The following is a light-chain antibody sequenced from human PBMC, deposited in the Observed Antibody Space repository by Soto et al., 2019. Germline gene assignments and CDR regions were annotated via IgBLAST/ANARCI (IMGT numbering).Light chain of an antibody. CDR1: QSVSSY. Sequence: EIVLTQSPATLSLSPGERATLSCRASQSVSSYLAWYQQKPGQAPRLLIYDASNRATGIPARFSGSGSGTDFTLTTSSLEPEDFAVYYCQGGFTFGPGT. V-gene: IGKV3-11*01. CDR3: QGGFT. CDR2: DAS. J-gene: IGKJ3*01.